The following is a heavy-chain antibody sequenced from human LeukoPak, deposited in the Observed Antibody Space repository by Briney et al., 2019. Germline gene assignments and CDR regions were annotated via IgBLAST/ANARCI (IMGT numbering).Heavy chain of an antibody. CDR1: GYTFTSYG. CDR3: ASTHGVVWWFDP. CDR2: ISAYNGNT. V-gene: IGHV1-18*01. Sequence: ASVKVSCKASGYTFTSYGISWVRQAPGQGLEWMGWISAYNGNTNYAQKLQGRVTMTTDTSTSTAYMELRSLRSDDTSVYYCASTHGVVWWFDPWGQGTLVTVSS. J-gene: IGHJ5*02. D-gene: IGHD3-22*01.